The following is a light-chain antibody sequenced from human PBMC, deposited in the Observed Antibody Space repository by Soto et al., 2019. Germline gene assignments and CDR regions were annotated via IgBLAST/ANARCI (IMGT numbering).Light chain of an antibody. CDR2: DAS. Sequence: DIQMTQSPSSLSASVGDRVTITCQASQDISNNLHWYQVKPGKAPKLLIYDASHLETGVPARFSESGSGTDYTFTINSLEPEEVATYYCQLYDDRHRAFGQGIKLQVK. J-gene: IGKJ2*01. CDR1: QDISNN. V-gene: IGKV1-33*01. CDR3: QLYDDRHRA.